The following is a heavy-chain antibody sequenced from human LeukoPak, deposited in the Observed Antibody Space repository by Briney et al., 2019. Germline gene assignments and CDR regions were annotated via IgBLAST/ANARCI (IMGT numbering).Heavy chain of an antibody. CDR2: MNPNSGNT. D-gene: IGHD3-3*01. J-gene: IGHJ4*02. CDR1: GYTFTSYD. Sequence: ASVKVSCKASGYTFTSYDINWVRQATGQGLEWMGWMNPNSGNTGYAQKFQGRVTITRNTSVSTAYMELSSLRSEDTAVYYCARGPSTYYDFWSGSKGQFDYWGQGTLVTVSS. V-gene: IGHV1-8*03. CDR3: ARGPSTYYDFWSGSKGQFDY.